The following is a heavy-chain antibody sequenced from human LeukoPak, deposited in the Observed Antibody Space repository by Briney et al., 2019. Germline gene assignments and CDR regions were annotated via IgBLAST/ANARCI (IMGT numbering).Heavy chain of an antibody. CDR1: GFTFSSYS. CDR2: ISSSSSYI. V-gene: IGHV3-21*01. J-gene: IGHJ6*03. D-gene: IGHD6-6*01. Sequence: GGSLRLTCAAFGFTFSSYSMNWVRQAPGKGLEWVSSISSSSSYIYYADSVKGRFTISRDNAKNSLYLQMNSLRAEDTAVYYCARVENSSPYYYYYYTDVWGKGTTVTVSS. CDR3: ARVENSSPYYYYYYTDV.